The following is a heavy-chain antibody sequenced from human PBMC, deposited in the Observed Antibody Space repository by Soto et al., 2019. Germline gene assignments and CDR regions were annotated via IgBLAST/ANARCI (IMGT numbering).Heavy chain of an antibody. D-gene: IGHD3-10*01. V-gene: IGHV1-3*01. J-gene: IGHJ6*02. CDR1: EYTFTSFA. CDR3: ARYPYGSGSYPLSYYYGMDV. CDR2: FTAGNGNT. Sequence: QVQLVQSGAEVKKPGASVKVSCKASEYTFTSFAMHWVRQAPGQRLGGMGGFTAGNGNTKYSQKFQGRVTITRDTSASTAYMELSSLRSEDTAVYYCARYPYGSGSYPLSYYYGMDVWGQGTTVTVSS.